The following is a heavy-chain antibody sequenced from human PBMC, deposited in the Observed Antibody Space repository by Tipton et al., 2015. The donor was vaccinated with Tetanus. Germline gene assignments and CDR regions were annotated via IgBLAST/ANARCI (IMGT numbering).Heavy chain of an antibody. Sequence: TLSLTCAVSGGSFSGFYWSWIRQPAGKGLEWIGHISNGNTDYTPSLKSRVTLSVNTSKNQFSLRLSSVTAADTALYYCARSQRVEDDAGGLDFLTGFYGDYWFDLWGRGIPVTVSS. CDR2: ISNGNT. CDR3: ARSQRVEDDAGGLDFLTGFYGDYWFDL. CDR1: GGSFSGFY. V-gene: IGHV4-4*07. J-gene: IGHJ5*02. D-gene: IGHD3-9*01.